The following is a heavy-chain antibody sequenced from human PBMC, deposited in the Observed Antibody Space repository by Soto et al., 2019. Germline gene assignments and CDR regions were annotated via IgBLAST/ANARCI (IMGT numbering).Heavy chain of an antibody. V-gene: IGHV3-23*01. D-gene: IGHD2-2*01. CDR1: GFTFSNYA. J-gene: IGHJ3*02. CDR2: ISGSDDST. CDR3: SKGDYCSSSSCRSGAFDI. Sequence: VQLLESGGGLVQPGGSLRLSCAASGFTFSNYAMSWVRQAPGKGLEWVSTISGSDDSTYYADSVKGRFTISRDNSKNTLYLQMNSLRAEDTAVYYCSKGDYCSSSSCRSGAFDIWGQGTMVTVSS.